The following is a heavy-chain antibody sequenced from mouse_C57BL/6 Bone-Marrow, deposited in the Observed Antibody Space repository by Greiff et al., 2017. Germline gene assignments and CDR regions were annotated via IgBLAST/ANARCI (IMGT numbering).Heavy chain of an antibody. Sequence: LQESGAELARPGASVKLSCKASGYTFTSYGLSWVKQRTGQGLEWIGEIYPRSGNTYYNEKFKGKATLTADKSSRTAYMERRSRTSEDSAVYFCARLAAQATWFAYWGQGTLVTVSA. J-gene: IGHJ3*01. V-gene: IGHV1-81*01. CDR1: GYTFTSYG. CDR2: IYPRSGNT. D-gene: IGHD3-2*02. CDR3: ARLAAQATWFAY.